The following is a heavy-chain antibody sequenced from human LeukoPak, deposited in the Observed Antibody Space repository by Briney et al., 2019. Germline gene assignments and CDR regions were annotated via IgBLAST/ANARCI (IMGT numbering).Heavy chain of an antibody. Sequence: SVKVSCKASGGTFSSYAISWVRQAPGQGLEWMGRIIPILGMANYASKFQGRVTTTAPKTTRTAYMDLSRLRSEDTAVYYCARHPTDHSRLYYYYYGMDVWGQGTTVTVSS. CDR1: GGTFSSYA. J-gene: IGHJ6*02. CDR2: IIPILGMA. V-gene: IGHV1-69*04. CDR3: ARHPTDHSRLYYYYYGMDV. D-gene: IGHD3-22*01.